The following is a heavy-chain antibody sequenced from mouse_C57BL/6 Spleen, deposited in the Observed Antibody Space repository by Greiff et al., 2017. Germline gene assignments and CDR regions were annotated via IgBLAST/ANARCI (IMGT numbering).Heavy chain of an antibody. CDR1: GFTIKNTY. D-gene: IGHD1-1*01. J-gene: IGHJ3*01. CDR3: ARPYYYGGSPGWFAF. Sequence: VQLQQSVAELVRPGASVKLSCTASGFTIKNTYMHWVKQRPEQGLEWIGRIDPANGNTKYAPKFQGKATITADTSSNTAYLQLSSLTSEDTAIYYCARPYYYGGSPGWFAFWGTGATVTVSA. CDR2: IDPANGNT. V-gene: IGHV14-3*01.